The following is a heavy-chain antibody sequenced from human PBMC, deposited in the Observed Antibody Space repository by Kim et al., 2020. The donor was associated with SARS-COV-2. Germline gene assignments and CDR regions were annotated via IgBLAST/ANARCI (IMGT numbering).Heavy chain of an antibody. V-gene: IGHV4-34*01. J-gene: IGHJ5*02. CDR3: ARGGSSSSRGWCDP. D-gene: IGHD6-6*01. Sequence: PSLKSRVTISVATSKNQFALKLSSVAAADTAVYYCARGGSSSSRGWCDPWGQGTLVTVSS.